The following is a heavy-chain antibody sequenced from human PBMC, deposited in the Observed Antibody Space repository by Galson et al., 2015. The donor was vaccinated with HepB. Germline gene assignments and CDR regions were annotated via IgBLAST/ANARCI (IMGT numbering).Heavy chain of an antibody. J-gene: IGHJ4*02. Sequence: LRLSCAASGFTFSNYGMSWVRQAPGKGLEWVSAVTGSGDTTFYADSVKGRFTISKDNSRNTVLLQMNSLRAEDTAIYYCAKMQGFFDYWGQGTLVTVSS. V-gene: IGHV3-23*01. CDR3: AKMQGFFDY. CDR1: GFTFSNYG. CDR2: VTGSGDTT.